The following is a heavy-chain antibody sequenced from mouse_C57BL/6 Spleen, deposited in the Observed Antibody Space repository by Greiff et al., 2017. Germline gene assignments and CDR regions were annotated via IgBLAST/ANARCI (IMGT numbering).Heavy chain of an antibody. Sequence: EVKLVESGGGLVKPGGSLKLSCAASGFTFSDYGMHWVRQAPEKGLEWVAYISSGSSTIYYADTVKGRFTISRDNAKNTLFLQMTSLRSEDTAMYYCARRDYDGRSGVAYWGQGTLVTVSA. J-gene: IGHJ3*01. CDR2: ISSGSSTI. CDR3: ARRDYDGRSGVAY. D-gene: IGHD2-4*01. CDR1: GFTFSDYG. V-gene: IGHV5-17*01.